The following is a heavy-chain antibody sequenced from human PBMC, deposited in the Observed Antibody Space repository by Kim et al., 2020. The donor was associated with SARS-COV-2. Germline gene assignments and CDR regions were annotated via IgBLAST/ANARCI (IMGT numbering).Heavy chain of an antibody. V-gene: IGHV3-21*01. CDR1: GFTFSSYS. J-gene: IGHJ6*02. Sequence: GGSLRLSCAASGFTFSSYSMNWVRQAPGKGLEWVSSISSSSSYIYYADSVKGRFTISRDNAKNSLYLQMNSLRAEDTAVYYCARDRQWDSSGYYRQYYYYGMDVWGQGTTVTVSS. D-gene: IGHD3-22*01. CDR2: ISSSSSYI. CDR3: ARDRQWDSSGYYRQYYYYGMDV.